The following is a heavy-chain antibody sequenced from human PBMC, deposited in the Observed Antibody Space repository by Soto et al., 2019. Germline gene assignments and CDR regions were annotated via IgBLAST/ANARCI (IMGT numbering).Heavy chain of an antibody. CDR3: ARRVLSSTWYDD. Sequence: SEDLSLPCNVSGDPISTHYWSWILQPPWKGPEWIGHNYYSGSTDHNPSLKNRGTISIQTTKPQLSLKRISVPAPDTPVYFCARRVLSSTWYDDWGQGTLVTVSS. CDR1: GDPISTHY. CDR2: NYYSGST. V-gene: IGHV4-59*08. D-gene: IGHD6-13*01. J-gene: IGHJ5*02.